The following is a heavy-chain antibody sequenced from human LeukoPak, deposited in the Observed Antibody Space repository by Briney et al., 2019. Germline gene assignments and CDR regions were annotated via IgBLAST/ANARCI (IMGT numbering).Heavy chain of an antibody. V-gene: IGHV3-7*03. Sequence: GGSLRLSCAASGFTFSSYWMSWVRQTPGKGLVWVAHIKEDGSKKYYVDSVKGRFTISRDNAKNSLHLQMNNLRAEDTAVYYCASWLTDNYWGQGTLVTVSS. CDR3: ASWLTDNY. D-gene: IGHD3-9*01. CDR1: GFTFSSYW. CDR2: IKEDGSKK. J-gene: IGHJ4*02.